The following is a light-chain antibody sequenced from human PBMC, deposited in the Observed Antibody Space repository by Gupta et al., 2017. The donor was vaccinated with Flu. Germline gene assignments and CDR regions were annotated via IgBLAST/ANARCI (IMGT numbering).Light chain of an antibody. CDR1: ALPKQY. V-gene: IGLV3-25*03. CDR2: KDS. CDR3: QSADSSGTYRV. Sequence: SYELTQPPSVSVSPGHTARITCSGDALPKQYAYWYQQKPGQAPVLVIYKDSERPSGIPERFSGSSSGTTVTLTISGVQAEDEADYYCQSADSSGTYRVFGTGTKVTVL. J-gene: IGLJ1*01.